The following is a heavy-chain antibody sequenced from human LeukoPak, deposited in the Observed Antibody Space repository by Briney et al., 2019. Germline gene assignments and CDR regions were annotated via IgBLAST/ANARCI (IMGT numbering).Heavy chain of an antibody. J-gene: IGHJ1*01. D-gene: IGHD6-6*01. Sequence: PSETLSLTCAVYGGSFSGYYWSWIRQPPGKGLEWIGEINHSGSTNYNPSLKSRVTISVDTSKNQFSLKLSSVTAADTAVYYCARAYSSSSVYFQHWGQGTLVTVSS. CDR1: GGSFSGYY. CDR2: INHSGST. V-gene: IGHV4-34*01. CDR3: ARAYSSSSVYFQH.